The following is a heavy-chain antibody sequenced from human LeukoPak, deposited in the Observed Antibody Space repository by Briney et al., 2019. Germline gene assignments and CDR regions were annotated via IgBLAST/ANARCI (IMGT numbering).Heavy chain of an antibody. CDR3: ARNSNNAFDI. V-gene: IGHV4-31*03. CDR1: GDSISSRTYY. D-gene: IGHD6-13*01. Sequence: PSETLSLTCTVSGDSISSRTYYWSWIRQHPGKGLEWIGYIYYSGTTYYNPSLKSRLTISVDTSENQCSLKLSSVTAADTAVYYCARNSNNAFDIWGQGTMVTVSS. CDR2: IYYSGTT. J-gene: IGHJ3*02.